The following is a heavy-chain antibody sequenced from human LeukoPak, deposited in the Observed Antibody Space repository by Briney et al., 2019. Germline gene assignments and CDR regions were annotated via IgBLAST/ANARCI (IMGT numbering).Heavy chain of an antibody. D-gene: IGHD2-8*01. CDR3: ARDCTNGVCYG. CDR1: GFTFSSYG. Sequence: GGSLRLSCAASGFTFSSYGMHWVRQAPGKGLEWVAVISYDGSNKYYADSVKGRFTISRDNSKNSLYLQMNSLRVEDTAVYYCARDCTNGVCYGWGQGTLVTVSS. CDR2: ISYDGSNK. J-gene: IGHJ4*02. V-gene: IGHV3-30*03.